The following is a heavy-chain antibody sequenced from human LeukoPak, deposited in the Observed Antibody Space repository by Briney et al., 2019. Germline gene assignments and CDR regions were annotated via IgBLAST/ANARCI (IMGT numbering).Heavy chain of an antibody. CDR2: ISSNGGST. CDR1: GFTFSSYA. Sequence: PGGSLRLSCAASGFTFSSYAMLWLRQAPGKGLQYVSAISSNGGSTYYANSVKGRFIIFRDNSKNTLYLQMGSLRAEDMAVYYCAFGYDSRHDAFDIWGKGTMVTVSS. CDR3: AFGYDSRHDAFDI. V-gene: IGHV3-64*01. J-gene: IGHJ3*02. D-gene: IGHD3-22*01.